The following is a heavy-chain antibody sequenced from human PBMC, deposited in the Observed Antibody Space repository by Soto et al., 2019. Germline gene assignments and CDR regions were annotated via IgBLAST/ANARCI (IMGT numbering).Heavy chain of an antibody. Sequence: PSETLSLTCTVSGGPISSYYWSWIRQPPGKGLEWIGYIYYSGSTNYNPSLKSRVTISVDTSKNQFSLKLSSVTAADTAVYYCARHVLAAAGTALDDAFDIWGQGTMVTVSS. CDR1: GGPISSYY. D-gene: IGHD6-13*01. CDR2: IYYSGST. J-gene: IGHJ3*02. CDR3: ARHVLAAAGTALDDAFDI. V-gene: IGHV4-59*08.